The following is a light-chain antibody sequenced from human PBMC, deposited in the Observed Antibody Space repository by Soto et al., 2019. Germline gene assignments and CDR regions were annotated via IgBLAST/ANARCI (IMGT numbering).Light chain of an antibody. Sequence: QSVLTQPASVSGSPGQSITISCTGTSSDVGSYNLVSWYQQHPDKAPKLMIYEGSKRPSGVSDRFSGSKSGNTASLTISGLQAEDEADYYCCSYASSSTLVFGGGTKLTVL. J-gene: IGLJ2*01. V-gene: IGLV2-23*01. CDR3: CSYASSSTLV. CDR2: EGS. CDR1: SSDVGSYNL.